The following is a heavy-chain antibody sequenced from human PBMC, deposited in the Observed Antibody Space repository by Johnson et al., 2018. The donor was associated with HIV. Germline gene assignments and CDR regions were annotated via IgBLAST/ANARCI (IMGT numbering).Heavy chain of an antibody. CDR1: GFTVSSNY. J-gene: IGHJ3*02. CDR2: IYSGGTI. V-gene: IGHV3-53*01. Sequence: EVQLVESGGRLIQPGESLRLSCAASGFTVSSNYMSWVRQAPGKGLEWVSVIYSGGTIYSADSVQGRFTISRDNARNSLYLQMNSLKTEDTAVYYCTTDGGLGSFDIWGQGTMVAVSS. D-gene: IGHD7-27*01. CDR3: TTDGGLGSFDI.